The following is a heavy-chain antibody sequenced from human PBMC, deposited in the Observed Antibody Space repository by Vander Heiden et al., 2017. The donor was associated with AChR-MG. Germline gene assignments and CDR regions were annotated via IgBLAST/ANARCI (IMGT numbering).Heavy chain of an antibody. CDR1: GFTFSSYS. D-gene: IGHD4-17*01. Sequence: EVQLVESGGGLVKPGGYLRLSCAASGFTFSSYSMNWVRQAPGKGLEWVSSISSSSSYIYYADSVKGRFTISRDNAKNSLYLQMNSLRAEDTAVYYCARIPYGGNYFDYWGQGTLVTVSS. J-gene: IGHJ4*02. CDR2: ISSSSSYI. V-gene: IGHV3-21*01. CDR3: ARIPYGGNYFDY.